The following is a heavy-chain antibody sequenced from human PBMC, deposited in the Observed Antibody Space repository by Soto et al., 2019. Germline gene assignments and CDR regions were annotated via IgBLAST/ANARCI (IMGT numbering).Heavy chain of an antibody. J-gene: IGHJ5*02. Sequence: EVQLVESGGGLVQPGRSLRLSCAASGFTFDDYAMHWVRQAPGKGLEWVSGISWTSGSIGYADSVKGRFTISRDNAKNSLYLQMNSLRAEDTALYYCAKDRAFGLWFDPWGQGTLVTVSS. CDR3: AKDRAFGLWFDP. CDR1: GFTFDDYA. V-gene: IGHV3-9*01. CDR2: ISWTSGSI. D-gene: IGHD3-16*01.